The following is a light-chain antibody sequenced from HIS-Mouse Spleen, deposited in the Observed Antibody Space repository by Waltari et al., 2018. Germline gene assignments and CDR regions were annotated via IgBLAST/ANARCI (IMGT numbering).Light chain of an antibody. J-gene: IGKJ1*01. CDR2: WVS. V-gene: IGKV4-1*01. CDR3: QQYYSTPWT. Sequence: DIVMTQSPDSLAVSLGERATINRKSSQSVLYSSNNKNYLAWYQQQPGQPPKLLIYWVSTREYGVPDRFSGSGSGTDFTLTISSLQAEDVAVYYCQQYYSTPWTFGQGTKVEIK. CDR1: QSVLYSSNNKNY.